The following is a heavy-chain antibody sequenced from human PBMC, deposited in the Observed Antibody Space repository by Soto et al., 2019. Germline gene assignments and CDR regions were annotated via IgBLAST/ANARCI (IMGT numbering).Heavy chain of an antibody. Sequence: VQLGQSGAEVKKPGASVKVSCKASGYTFTSHGINWVRRAPGQGLEWMGWISAHNGNTKYAEKFQGRITVATETSTSTAYMELRSLRSDDTAVYYCARENVNSKSWYVVDFWGQGTLVTVSS. CDR2: ISAHNGNT. V-gene: IGHV1-18*01. D-gene: IGHD3-16*01. CDR1: GYTFTSHG. CDR3: ARENVNSKSWYVVDF. J-gene: IGHJ4*02.